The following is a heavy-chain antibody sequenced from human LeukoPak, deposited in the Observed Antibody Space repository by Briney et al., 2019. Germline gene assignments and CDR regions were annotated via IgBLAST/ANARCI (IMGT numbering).Heavy chain of an antibody. D-gene: IGHD6-13*01. J-gene: IGHJ4*02. CDR3: AKGQQLVLVYFDY. Sequence: ASVKVSCKASGYTFTSYGISWVRQAPGQGLEWMGRIIPILGIANYAQKFQGRVTITADKSTSTAYMELSSLRSEDTAVYYCAKGQQLVLVYFDYWGQGTLVTVSS. V-gene: IGHV1-69*04. CDR2: IIPILGIA. CDR1: GYTFTSYG.